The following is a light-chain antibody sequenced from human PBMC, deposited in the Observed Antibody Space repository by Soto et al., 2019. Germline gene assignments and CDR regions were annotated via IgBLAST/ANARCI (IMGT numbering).Light chain of an antibody. CDR2: DVN. CDR3: CSYAGSYTYA. Sequence: QSVLTQPRSVSGSPGQSVTISCTGTSSDVGGYNYVSWYQQHPGKAPKLMIYDVNKRPSGVPDRFSGSKSASTASLTISGLQAEDEADYYCCSYAGSYTYAFGTGTKVTV. CDR1: SSDVGGYNY. V-gene: IGLV2-11*01. J-gene: IGLJ1*01.